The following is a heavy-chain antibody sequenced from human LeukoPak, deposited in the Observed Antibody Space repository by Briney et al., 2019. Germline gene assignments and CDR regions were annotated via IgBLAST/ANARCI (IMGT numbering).Heavy chain of an antibody. Sequence: PGGSLRLSCAASGFTFSTCGMHWVRQSPGKGLEWVAFIGYDGNNQYYADSVKGRFTISRDNSKNTLSLQMSSLRPEDTAVYYCGKDLGLRGIYGPRGGKTIDYWGQGTLVTVSS. CDR1: GFTFSTCG. CDR2: IGYDGNNQ. J-gene: IGHJ4*02. V-gene: IGHV3-30*02. D-gene: IGHD2-21*01. CDR3: GKDLGLRGIYGPRGGKTIDY.